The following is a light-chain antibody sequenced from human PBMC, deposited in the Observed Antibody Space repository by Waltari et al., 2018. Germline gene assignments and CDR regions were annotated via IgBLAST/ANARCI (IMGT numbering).Light chain of an antibody. CDR1: QSISSY. J-gene: IGKJ3*01. Sequence: DIQMTQSPSSLSASVGDRVTITCRASQSISSYLNWYQQKPGKDPKLLIYAASSLQSGVPSRFSSSGSGTDFTLTISSLQPEDFATYYCQQSYSTRPFTFGPGTKVDIK. CDR3: QQSYSTRPFT. CDR2: AAS. V-gene: IGKV1-39*01.